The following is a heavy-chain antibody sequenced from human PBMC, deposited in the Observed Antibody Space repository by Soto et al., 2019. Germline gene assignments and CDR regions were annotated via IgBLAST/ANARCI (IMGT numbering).Heavy chain of an antibody. Sequence: EVQLLESGGGLVQPGGSLRLSCAASGFTFSSYAISWVRQAPGKGLEWVSGISGSGGSTYYADSVKGRFTISRDNSKNTLYLQMNSLRAEDTAVYYCAKVSAWQQLAPVYHFDYWGQGTLVTVSS. D-gene: IGHD6-13*01. CDR1: GFTFSSYA. CDR2: ISGSGGST. J-gene: IGHJ4*02. CDR3: AKVSAWQQLAPVYHFDY. V-gene: IGHV3-23*01.